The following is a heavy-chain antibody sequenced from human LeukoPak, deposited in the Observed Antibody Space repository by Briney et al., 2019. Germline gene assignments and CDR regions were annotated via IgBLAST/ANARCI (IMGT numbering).Heavy chain of an antibody. V-gene: IGHV3-53*01. CDR3: ARDRATMIRNGFDV. CDR2: IYGGGKT. CDR1: GFTVSSNY. D-gene: IGHD3-10*01. J-gene: IGHJ6*02. Sequence: GGSLRLSCAASGFTVSSNYMNWVRQAPGKGLEWVSVIYGGGKTYYADSVKGRFTLSRDNSKNMLFLQMNGLRVEDTAVYYCARDRATMIRNGFDVWGQGTTVTVSS.